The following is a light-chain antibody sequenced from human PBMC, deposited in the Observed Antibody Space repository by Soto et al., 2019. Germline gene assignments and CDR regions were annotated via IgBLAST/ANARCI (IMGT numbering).Light chain of an antibody. CDR1: QSVSSC. CDR3: RQYNNRHST. CDR2: GAS. V-gene: IGKV3-15*01. J-gene: IGKJ5*01. Sequence: EIVMTQSPATLSVSPGERATLSCRASQSVSSCLAWYQQIPGQAPRLLIYGASTRANGIPARFSGGGSGTADTLTISSLQSEDFSVYYYRQYNNRHSTFGQGTRLEMK.